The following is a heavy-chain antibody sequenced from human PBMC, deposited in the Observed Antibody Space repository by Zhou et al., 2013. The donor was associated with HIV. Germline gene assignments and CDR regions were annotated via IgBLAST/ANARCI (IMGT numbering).Heavy chain of an antibody. V-gene: IGHV4-34*01. D-gene: IGHD1-26*01. CDR2: INHSGST. CDR3: ARDHHRIQKWDLLGFDY. J-gene: IGHJ4*02. CDR1: GGSFSGSY. Sequence: QVQLQQWGAGLLKPSETLSLTCAVYGGSFSGSYWSWIRQPPGKGLEWIGEINHSGSTNYSPSLKSRVTISVDTSKNQFSLKLTSVTAADTAVYFCARDHHRIQKWDLLGFDYWGQGTLVTVSA.